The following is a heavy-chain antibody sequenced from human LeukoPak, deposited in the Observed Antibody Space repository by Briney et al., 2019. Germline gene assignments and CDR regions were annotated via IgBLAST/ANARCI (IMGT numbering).Heavy chain of an antibody. CDR3: VRDDSGSVIRGVLHY. Sequence: GGSLRLSCTASGFTLSSYAIHWVRQAPGKGLEWVSVIYLDGSKIYYADSVKGRITLSRDNSKNTLYLQMNSLIAEDTAVYYCVRDDSGSVIRGVLHYWGQGALVTVSS. CDR2: IYLDGSKI. CDR1: GFTLSSYA. V-gene: IGHV3-33*01. J-gene: IGHJ4*02. D-gene: IGHD3-10*01.